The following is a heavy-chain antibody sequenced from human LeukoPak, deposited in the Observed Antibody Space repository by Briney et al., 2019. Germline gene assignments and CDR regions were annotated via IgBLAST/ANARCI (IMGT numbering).Heavy chain of an antibody. V-gene: IGHV4-38-2*02. J-gene: IGHJ6*03. Sequence: SETLSLTCTVSGYSISSGYYWGWIRQPPGKGLEWIGSIYHSGSTYYNPSLKSRVTISVDTSKNQFSLKLNSVTAADTGVYYCARARGAMLPGYYYYMDVWGKGTTVTISS. CDR3: ARARGAMLPGYYYYMDV. CDR2: IYHSGST. D-gene: IGHD2-2*01. CDR1: GYSISSGYY.